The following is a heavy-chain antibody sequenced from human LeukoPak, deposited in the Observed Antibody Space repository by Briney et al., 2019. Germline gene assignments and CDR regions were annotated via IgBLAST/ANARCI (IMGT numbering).Heavy chain of an antibody. CDR3: AREGVYLGSDSYHIDRFDS. CDR1: GYTFTTYG. D-gene: IGHD3-10*01. CDR2: INTNTGKP. V-gene: IGHV7-4-1*02. Sequence: GASVKVSCKASGYTFTTYGINWVRQAPGQGLEWMGWINTNTGKPTYDQGFTGRFVFSLDTSVSTAYLEITSLKAEDTALYYCAREGVYLGSDSYHIDRFDSWGQGTLVTVSS. J-gene: IGHJ4*02.